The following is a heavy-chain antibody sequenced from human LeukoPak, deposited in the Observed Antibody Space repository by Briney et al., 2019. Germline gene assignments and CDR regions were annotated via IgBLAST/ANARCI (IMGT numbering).Heavy chain of an antibody. CDR3: ARDTFFSCSSTSCSDY. V-gene: IGHV1-69*05. CDR2: IIPIFGTA. J-gene: IGHJ4*02. Sequence: SVKVSCKASGGTFSSYAISRVRQAPGQGLEWMGRIIPIFGTANYAQKFQGRVTITTDESTSTAYMELSSLRSEDTAVYYCARDTFFSCSSTSCSDYWGQGTLVTVSS. CDR1: GGTFSSYA. D-gene: IGHD2-2*01.